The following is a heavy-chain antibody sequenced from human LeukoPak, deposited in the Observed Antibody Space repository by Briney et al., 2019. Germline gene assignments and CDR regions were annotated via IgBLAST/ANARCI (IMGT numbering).Heavy chain of an antibody. CDR1: GDSISSGGYY. D-gene: IGHD2-2*01. CDR2: IYHSGST. J-gene: IGHJ4*02. V-gene: IGHV4-30-2*01. CDR3: ARVGVVPAAPFDY. Sequence: SETLSLTCTVSGDSISSGGYYWSWIRQPPGKGLEWIGYIYHSGSTYYNPSLKSRVTISVDRSKNQFSLKLSSVTAADTAVYYCARVGVVPAAPFDYWGQGTLVTVSS.